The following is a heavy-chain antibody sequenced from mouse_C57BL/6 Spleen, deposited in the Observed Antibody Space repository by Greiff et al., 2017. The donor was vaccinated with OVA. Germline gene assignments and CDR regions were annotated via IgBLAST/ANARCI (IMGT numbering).Heavy chain of an antibody. V-gene: IGHV1-82*01. CDR2: IYPGDGDT. CDR1: GYAFSSSW. J-gene: IGHJ2*01. Sequence: VQLQQSGPELVKPGASVKISCKASGYAFSSSWMNWVKQRPGKGLEWIGRIYPGDGDTNYNGKFKGKATLTADKSSSTAYMQLSSLTSEDSAVYFCARSLITTVVAPLFDYWGQGTTLTVSS. CDR3: ARSLITTVVAPLFDY. D-gene: IGHD1-1*01.